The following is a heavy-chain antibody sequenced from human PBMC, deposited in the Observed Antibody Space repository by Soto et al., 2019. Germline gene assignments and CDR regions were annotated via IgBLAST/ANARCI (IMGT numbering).Heavy chain of an antibody. CDR3: ARDRGYREFDY. Sequence: QVQLQESGPGLVKPSETLSLTCTVSGGSISSYYWSWIRQPPGKGLEWIGYIYYSGSTNYNPSLKSRVTISVDTSKNQFSLKLSSVTAADTAVYYCARDRGYREFDYWGQGTLVTVSS. CDR1: GGSISSYY. J-gene: IGHJ4*02. V-gene: IGHV4-59*01. CDR2: IYYSGST. D-gene: IGHD5-18*01.